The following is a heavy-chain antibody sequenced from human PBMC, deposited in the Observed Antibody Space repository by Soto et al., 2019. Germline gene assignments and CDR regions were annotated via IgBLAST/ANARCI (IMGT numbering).Heavy chain of an antibody. Sequence: EVQLLESGGGLVQPGGSLRLSCAASGFTFSSYAMSWVRQAPGKGLEWVSAISGSGGSTYYADSVKGRFTISRDNSKNTLYLQMNSLRAEDTAVYYCAKDLWGEVVPARYYYYYMDVWGKGTTVTVSS. CDR1: GFTFSSYA. CDR3: AKDLWGEVVPARYYYYYMDV. CDR2: ISGSGGST. J-gene: IGHJ6*03. D-gene: IGHD2-2*01. V-gene: IGHV3-23*01.